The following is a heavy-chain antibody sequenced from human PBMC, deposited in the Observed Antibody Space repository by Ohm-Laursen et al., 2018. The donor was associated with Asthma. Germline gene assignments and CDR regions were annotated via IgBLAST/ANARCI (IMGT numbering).Heavy chain of an antibody. V-gene: IGHV1-69*01. Sequence: SSVKVSCKASGGTFSSYAISWVRQAPGQGLEWMGGIIPIFGTANYAQKFQGRVTITADESTSTAYMELSSLRSEDPAVYYCARGDVGATTNYYGMDVWGQGTTVTVSS. CDR3: ARGDVGATTNYYGMDV. CDR2: IIPIFGTA. J-gene: IGHJ6*02. D-gene: IGHD1-26*01. CDR1: GGTFSSYA.